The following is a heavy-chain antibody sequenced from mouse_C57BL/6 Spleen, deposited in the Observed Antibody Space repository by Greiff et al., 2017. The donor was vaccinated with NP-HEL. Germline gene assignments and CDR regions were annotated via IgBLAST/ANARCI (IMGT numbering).Heavy chain of an antibody. Sequence: EVQLQQSGPELVKPGASVKISCKASGYSFTDYNMNWVKQSNGKSLEWIGVINPNYGTTSYNQKFKGKATLTVDQSSSTAYMQLNSLTSEDSAVYDLARSGAGSSSYWYFDVWGTGTTVTVSS. V-gene: IGHV1-39*01. CDR2: INPNYGTT. CDR1: GYSFTDYN. CDR3: ARSGAGSSSYWYFDV. J-gene: IGHJ1*03. D-gene: IGHD1-1*01.